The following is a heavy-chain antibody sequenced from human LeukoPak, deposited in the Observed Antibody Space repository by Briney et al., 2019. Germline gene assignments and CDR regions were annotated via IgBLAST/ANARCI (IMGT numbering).Heavy chain of an antibody. CDR1: GFTISHYW. J-gene: IGHJ5*02. V-gene: IGHV3-7*01. D-gene: IGHD3-16*01. Sequence: GGSPRLSCVASGFTISHYWMTWVRQAPGKGLEWVANIEKDGGEKTYVDSVKGRFTISRDNAKNSIFLQMNSLRVEDMAIYYCVRDGGTDWYDPWGQGTLVSVSS. CDR3: VRDGGTDWYDP. CDR2: IEKDGGEK.